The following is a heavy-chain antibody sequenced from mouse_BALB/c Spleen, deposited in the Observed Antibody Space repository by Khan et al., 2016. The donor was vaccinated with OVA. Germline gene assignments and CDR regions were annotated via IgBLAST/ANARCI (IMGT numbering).Heavy chain of an antibody. V-gene: IGHV1-62-2*01. J-gene: IGHJ2*01. CDR1: GYTFTEYI. D-gene: IGHD2-1*01. CDR3: ARHEDYGNWLDY. CDR2: FYPGGTTI. Sequence: VQLQQSGAELVKPGASVKLSCKASGYTFTEYIIHWLKQRSGQGLEWIGWFYPGGTTIKYNEKFKDKATLTADKSSSTVYMELSRLTSEDSAVYFWARHEDYGNWLDYWGQGTTLTVSS.